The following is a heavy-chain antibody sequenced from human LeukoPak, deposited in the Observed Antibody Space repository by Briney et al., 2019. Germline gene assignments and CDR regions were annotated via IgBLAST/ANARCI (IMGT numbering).Heavy chain of an antibody. CDR2: ISAYNGNT. CDR3: ARVKVVPATRVFGWFDP. V-gene: IGHV1-18*01. D-gene: IGHD2-2*01. Sequence: ASVKVSCKASGYTFTSYGIIWVRRAPGQGLEWMGWISAYNGNTNYAQKLQGRVTMTTDTSTSTAYMELRSLRSDDTAVYYCARVKVVPATRVFGWFDPWGQGTLVTVSS. J-gene: IGHJ5*02. CDR1: GYTFTSYG.